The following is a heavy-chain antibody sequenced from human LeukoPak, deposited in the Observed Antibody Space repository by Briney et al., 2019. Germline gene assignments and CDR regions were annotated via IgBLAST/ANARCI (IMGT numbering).Heavy chain of an antibody. Sequence: SETLSLTCTVSGGSISNYYWSWIRQPPGRGLVWIGYINYSGSTNYNPSLKNRVTISVDTSKNQFSLKVTSVTAADTAVYYCARLNGGYWGQGTLVIVSS. D-gene: IGHD1-1*01. V-gene: IGHV4-59*08. CDR2: INYSGST. J-gene: IGHJ4*02. CDR1: GGSISNYY. CDR3: ARLNGGY.